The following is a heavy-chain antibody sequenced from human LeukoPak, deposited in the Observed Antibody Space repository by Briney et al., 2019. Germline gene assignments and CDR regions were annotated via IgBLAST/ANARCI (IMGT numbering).Heavy chain of an antibody. CDR3: AKAGSSSSYYWFDP. CDR1: AFTFSAYG. J-gene: IGHJ5*02. Sequence: PGGSLRLSCAASAFTFSAYGMHWVRQTPGKGLEWVAFIRFDGVNKYYADSVKGRFTISRDNSKNTLYLQMNSLRAEDTAVYNCAKAGSSSSYYWFDPWGQGTLVTVSS. CDR2: IRFDGVNK. D-gene: IGHD6-6*01. V-gene: IGHV3-30*02.